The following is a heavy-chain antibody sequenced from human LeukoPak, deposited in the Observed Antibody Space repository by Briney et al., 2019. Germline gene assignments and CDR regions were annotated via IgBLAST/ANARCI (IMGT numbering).Heavy chain of an antibody. CDR1: GGTFSSYA. D-gene: IGHD2-15*01. CDR2: IIPILGIA. CDR3: ARGPEVAATP. J-gene: IGHJ5*02. V-gene: IGHV1-69*04. Sequence: EASVKISCKASGGTFSSYAISWVRQAPGQGLEWMGRIIPILGIANYAQKFQGRVTITADKSTSAAYMELSSLRSEDTAVYYCARGPEVAATPWGQGTLVTVSS.